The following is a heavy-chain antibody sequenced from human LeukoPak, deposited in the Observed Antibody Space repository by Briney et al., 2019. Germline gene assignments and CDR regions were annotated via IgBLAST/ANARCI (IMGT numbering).Heavy chain of an antibody. CDR2: IIPIFGTA. D-gene: IGHD2-15*01. CDR1: GGTFRSYV. J-gene: IGHJ1*01. CDR3: AREVVAATKSYYFQH. V-gene: IGHV1-69*05. Sequence: SVKVSCKASGGTFRSYVISWVRQAPGQGLEWMGGIIPIFGTASYAQKFQGRVTMTRDTSTSTVYMELSSLRSEDTAVYYCAREVVAATKSYYFQHWGQGTLVTVSS.